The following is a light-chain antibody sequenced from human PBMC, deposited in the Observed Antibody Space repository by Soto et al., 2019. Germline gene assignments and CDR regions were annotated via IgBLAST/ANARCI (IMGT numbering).Light chain of an antibody. CDR1: SSDVDVGDYNY. Sequence: QSALTQPRSVSGSSGQSVTISCAGTSSDVDVGDYNYVSWFQQRPGKAPTLIIFDFTKRPSGVPDRFSGSTSGTTASLTISGLQADDEGDYYCCSYSGTYTWIFGRGTKLTVL. V-gene: IGLV2-11*01. CDR3: CSYSGTYTWI. J-gene: IGLJ2*01. CDR2: DFT.